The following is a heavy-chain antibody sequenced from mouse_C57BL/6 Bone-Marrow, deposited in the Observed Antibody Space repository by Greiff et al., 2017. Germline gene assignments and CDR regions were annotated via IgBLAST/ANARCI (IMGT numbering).Heavy chain of an antibody. CDR2: IDPENGDT. CDR3: TTGGDAMDY. J-gene: IGHJ4*01. V-gene: IGHV14-4*01. Sequence: VQLQQSGAELVRPGASVKLSCTASGFNIKDDYMHWVKQRPEQGLEWIGWIDPENGDTEYASKFQGKATITADTSSNTAYLQLSSLSSEDTAVYYCTTGGDAMDYWGQGTSVTVSS. CDR1: GFNIKDDY.